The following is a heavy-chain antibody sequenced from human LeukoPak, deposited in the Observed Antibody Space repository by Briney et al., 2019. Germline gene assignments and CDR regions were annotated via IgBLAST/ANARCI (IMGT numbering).Heavy chain of an antibody. Sequence: SETLSLTCAVYGGSFSGYYWSWIRQPPGKGLEWIGEINHSGSTNYNPSLKSRVTISVDTSKNQFSLKLSSVTAADTAVYYCARTWIQLWLPGDYWGQGTLVTVSS. CDR3: ARTWIQLWLPGDY. D-gene: IGHD5-18*01. V-gene: IGHV4-34*01. CDR2: INHSGST. CDR1: GGSFSGYY. J-gene: IGHJ4*02.